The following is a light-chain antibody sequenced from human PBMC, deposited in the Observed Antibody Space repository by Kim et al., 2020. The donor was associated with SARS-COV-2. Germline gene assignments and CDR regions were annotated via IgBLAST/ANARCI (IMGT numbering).Light chain of an antibody. CDR2: GAS. Sequence: EIVMTQSPATLSVSPGERATLSCRASQSISSNLAWYQQKPGQAPRLLIYGASTRATDIPDRFSGSGSGTEFTLTISSLQSEDFAVYYCQQYNNWPITFGQGTRLEIK. CDR1: QSISSN. V-gene: IGKV3-15*01. J-gene: IGKJ5*01. CDR3: QQYNNWPIT.